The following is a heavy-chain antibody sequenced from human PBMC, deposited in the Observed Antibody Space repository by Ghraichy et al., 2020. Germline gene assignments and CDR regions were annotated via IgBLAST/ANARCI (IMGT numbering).Heavy chain of an antibody. CDR2: INPNSGGT. CDR3: ARVPHDYYDSSGYYLEYFQH. D-gene: IGHD3-22*01. Sequence: ASVKVSCKASGYTFTGYYMHWVRQAPGQGLEWMGWINPNSGGTNYAQKFQGRVTMTRDTSISTAYMELSRLRSDDTAVYYCARVPHDYYDSSGYYLEYFQHWGQGTLVTVSS. V-gene: IGHV1-2*02. J-gene: IGHJ1*01. CDR1: GYTFTGYY.